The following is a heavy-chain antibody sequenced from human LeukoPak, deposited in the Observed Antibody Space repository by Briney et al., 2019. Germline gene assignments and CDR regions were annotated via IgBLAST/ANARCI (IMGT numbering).Heavy chain of an antibody. V-gene: IGHV1-69*06. D-gene: IGHD2-2*01. J-gene: IGHJ4*02. CDR2: IIPIFGTA. CDR1: GGTFSSYA. CDR3: ARDRVGYCSSTSCYHFDY. Sequence: GAPVKVSCKASGGTFSSYAISWVRQAPGQGLEWMGGIIPIFGTANYAQKFQGRVTITVDKSTSTAYMELSSLRSEDTAVYYCARDRVGYCSSTSCYHFDYWGQGTLVTVSS.